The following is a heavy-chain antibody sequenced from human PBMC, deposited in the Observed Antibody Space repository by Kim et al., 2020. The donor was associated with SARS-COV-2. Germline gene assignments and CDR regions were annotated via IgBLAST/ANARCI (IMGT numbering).Heavy chain of an antibody. V-gene: IGHV3-23*01. CDR3: AKDSDTVTTTLFDY. Sequence: ADPGKVRFTISRDNSKNTLYRQMNGLRAEDTAVYYCAKDSDTVTTTLFDYWGQGTLVTVSS. D-gene: IGHD4-17*01. J-gene: IGHJ4*02.